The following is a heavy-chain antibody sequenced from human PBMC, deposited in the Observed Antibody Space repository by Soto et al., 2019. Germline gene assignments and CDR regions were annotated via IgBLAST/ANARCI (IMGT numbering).Heavy chain of an antibody. D-gene: IGHD3-10*01. CDR1: GITFCSRA. J-gene: IGHJ4*02. Sequence: PGGTLRLPCVASGITFCSRAMSWVHQAPGEGLEWVSTITDTGVDAKYADSVRGRFTISRDNSKKTLYLQMSSLRADDSAVYCCARGSKDSYPGSRIFDFWGRGTLVTVS. V-gene: IGHV3-23*01. CDR3: ARGSKDSYPGSRIFDF. CDR2: ITDTGVDA.